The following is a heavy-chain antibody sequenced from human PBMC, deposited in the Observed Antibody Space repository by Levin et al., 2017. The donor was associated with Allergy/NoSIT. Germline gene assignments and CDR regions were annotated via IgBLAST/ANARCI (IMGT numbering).Heavy chain of an antibody. J-gene: IGHJ4*02. Sequence: GGSLRLSCAASGFTFSSYAMHWVRQAPGKGLEWVAVISYDGSNKYYADSVKGRFTISRDNSKNTLYLQMNSLRAEDTAVYYCARDFHSSGWQNPYYFDYWGQGTLVTVSS. D-gene: IGHD6-19*01. CDR1: GFTFSSYA. CDR3: ARDFHSSGWQNPYYFDY. V-gene: IGHV3-30*04. CDR2: ISYDGSNK.